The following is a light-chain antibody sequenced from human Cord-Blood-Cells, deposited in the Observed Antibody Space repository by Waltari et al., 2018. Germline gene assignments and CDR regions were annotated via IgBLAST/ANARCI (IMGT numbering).Light chain of an antibody. CDR1: SSDVGGYNY. V-gene: IGLV2-8*01. J-gene: IGLJ2*01. CDR2: EVS. Sequence: QSALTQPPSASGSPGQSVTISCTGTSSDVGGYNYVSWYQQHPGKAPKPMIYEVSKRPSGVPDRFSGYKSGNTASLTVCGLQAEDEADYYCSSYAGSNNLVFGGGTKLTVL. CDR3: SSYAGSNNLV.